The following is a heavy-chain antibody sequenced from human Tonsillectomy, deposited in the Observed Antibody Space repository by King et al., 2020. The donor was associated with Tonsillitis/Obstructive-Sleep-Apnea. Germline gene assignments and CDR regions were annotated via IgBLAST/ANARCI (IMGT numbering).Heavy chain of an antibody. D-gene: IGHD5-12*01. Sequence: VQLVESGGGLVQPGGSLRLSCAASGFILSTYAINWVRQAPGKGLEWVSAISGSGGKTYFADSVKGRFTISRDNSKNTVYLQMNSLRAEDTAVYHCAKEGIAYSGYNFDSVAFDLWGPGAMVTVSS. CDR3: AKEGIAYSGYNFDSVAFDL. CDR2: ISGSGGKT. CDR1: GFILSTYA. J-gene: IGHJ3*01. V-gene: IGHV3-23*04.